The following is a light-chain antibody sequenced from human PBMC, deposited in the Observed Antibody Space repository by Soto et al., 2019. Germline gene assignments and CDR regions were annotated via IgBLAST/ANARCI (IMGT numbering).Light chain of an antibody. CDR2: LNSDGSH. Sequence: QSVLTQSPSASASLGASVKLTCTLSSGHSSYAIAWHQQQPEKGPRYLMKLNSDGSHRKGDGIPDRVSGSSSGAERYLTISSLQSEDEAYYYCHTWGTDIVVFGGGTKVTVL. CDR1: SGHSSYA. J-gene: IGLJ2*01. V-gene: IGLV4-69*01. CDR3: HTWGTDIVV.